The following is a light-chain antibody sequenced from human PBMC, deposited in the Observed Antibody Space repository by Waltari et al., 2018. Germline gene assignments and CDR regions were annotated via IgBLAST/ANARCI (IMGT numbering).Light chain of an antibody. CDR1: QGISNS. V-gene: IGKV1-NL1*01. CDR2: AAS. Sequence: DIQMTQSPSSLSASVGYRVSITCRASQGISNSLAWYQQKPGKAPKLLLYAASRLESGVPPRFSGSGSGADYTLTISSLQPEDFATYYCQQYYSTLALTFGGGTKVEIK. CDR3: QQYYSTLALT. J-gene: IGKJ4*01.